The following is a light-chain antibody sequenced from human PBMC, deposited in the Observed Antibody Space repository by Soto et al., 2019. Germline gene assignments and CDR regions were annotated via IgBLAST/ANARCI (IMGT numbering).Light chain of an antibody. J-gene: IGLJ1*01. Sequence: LTQPPSASGSPGQSVAISCTGTSSDVGGYNYVSWYKQHPGKAPKLMIYEVNKRPSGVPDRFSGSKSGNTTSLPVSGLQAEDEATYYCSSYAGSSNVFGTGTKVTVL. CDR2: EVN. CDR3: SSYAGSSNV. V-gene: IGLV2-8*01. CDR1: SSDVGGYNY.